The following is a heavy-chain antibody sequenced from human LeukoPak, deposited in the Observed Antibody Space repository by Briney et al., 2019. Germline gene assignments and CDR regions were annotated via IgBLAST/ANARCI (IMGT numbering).Heavy chain of an antibody. D-gene: IGHD2-15*01. CDR2: ISYDGSNK. J-gene: IGHJ4*02. CDR1: GFTFSSYG. V-gene: IGHV3-30*18. CDR3: AKDDHCSGGSCTTPNDN. Sequence: GGSLRLSCAASGFTFSSYGMHWVRQAPGKGLEWVAVISYDGSNKYYADSVKGRFTISRDNSKNTLYLQMNSLRAEDTAVYYCAKDDHCSGGSCTTPNDNWGQGTLVTVSS.